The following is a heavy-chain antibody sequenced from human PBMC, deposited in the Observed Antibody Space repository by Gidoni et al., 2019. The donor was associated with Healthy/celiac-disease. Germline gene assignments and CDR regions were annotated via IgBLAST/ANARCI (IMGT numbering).Heavy chain of an antibody. D-gene: IGHD3-3*01. V-gene: IGHV3-33*01. CDR2: IWYDGSNK. Sequence: QVQLVESGGGVVQPGRSLRPACSASGFTFGSYGMHWVRQAPGKGLALVAVIWYDGSNKYYADSVKGRFTISRDNSKNTLYLQMNSLRAEDTAVYYCARDPTSDELRFLDHWGQGTLVTVSS. CDR3: ARDPTSDELRFLDH. J-gene: IGHJ4*02. CDR1: GFTFGSYG.